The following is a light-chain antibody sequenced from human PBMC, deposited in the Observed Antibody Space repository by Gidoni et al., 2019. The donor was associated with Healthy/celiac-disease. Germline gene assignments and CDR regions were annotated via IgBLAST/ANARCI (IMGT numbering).Light chain of an antibody. V-gene: IGLV1-44*01. CDR1: SSNIGSNT. CDR3: AAWDDSLNGLV. J-gene: IGLJ2*01. Sequence: QSVLPQPPSASGPPGQRVTISCSGSSSNIGSNTVNWYQQLPGTAPKLLIYSKNQRPSGVPDRFSGSKSGTSAALAISGLQSEDEADDYCAAWDDSLNGLVFGGGTKLTVL. CDR2: SKN.